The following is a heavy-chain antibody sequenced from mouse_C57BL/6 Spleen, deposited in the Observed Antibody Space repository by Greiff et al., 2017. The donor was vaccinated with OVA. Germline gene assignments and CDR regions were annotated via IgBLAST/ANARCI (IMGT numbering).Heavy chain of an antibody. CDR1: GFTFSSYA. V-gene: IGHV5-4*03. Sequence: DVMLVESGGGLVKPGGSLKLSCAASGFTFSSYAMSWVRQTPEKRLEWVATISDGGSYTYYPDNVKGRFTISRDNAKNNLYLQMSHLKSEDTAMYYCARGYYSNYAMDYWGQGTSVTVSS. CDR2: ISDGGSYT. CDR3: ARGYYSNYAMDY. D-gene: IGHD2-5*01. J-gene: IGHJ4*01.